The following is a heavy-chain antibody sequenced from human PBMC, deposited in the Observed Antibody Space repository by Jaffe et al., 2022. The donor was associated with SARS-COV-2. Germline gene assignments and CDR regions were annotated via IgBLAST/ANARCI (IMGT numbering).Heavy chain of an antibody. CDR3: AKSYAPHDAFDI. D-gene: IGHD1-26*01. V-gene: IGHV4-38-2*02. J-gene: IGHJ3*02. CDR2: IYHSGST. CDR1: GYSISSGYY. Sequence: QVQLQESGPGLVKPSETLSLTCTVSGYSISSGYYWGWIRQPPGKGLEWIGSIYHSGSTYYNPSLKSRVTISVDTSKNQFSLKLSSVTAADTAVYYCAKSYAPHDAFDIWGQGTMVTVSS.